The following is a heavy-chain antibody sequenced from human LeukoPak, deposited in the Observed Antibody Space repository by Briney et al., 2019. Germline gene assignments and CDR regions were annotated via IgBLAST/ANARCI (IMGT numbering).Heavy chain of an antibody. D-gene: IGHD3-3*01. CDR2: ISYDGSNK. V-gene: IGHV3-30-3*01. CDR1: GFTFSSYA. Sequence: GGSLRLSCAASGFTFSSYAMHWVRQAPGKGLEWVAVISYDGSNKYYADSVKGRFTISRDNSKNTLYLQMNSLRAEDTAVYYCATANEPYDFWSGTFFDYWGQGTLVTVSS. J-gene: IGHJ4*02. CDR3: ATANEPYDFWSGTFFDY.